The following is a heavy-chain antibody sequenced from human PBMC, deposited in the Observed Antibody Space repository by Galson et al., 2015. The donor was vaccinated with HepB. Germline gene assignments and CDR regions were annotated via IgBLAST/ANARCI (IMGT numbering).Heavy chain of an antibody. CDR1: GFTFSSYG. CDR2: IWDDGSNK. D-gene: IGHD3-3*01. J-gene: IGHJ3*02. V-gene: IGHV3-33*01. Sequence: SLRLSCAASGFTFSSYGMHWVRQAPGKGLEWVAVIWDDGSNKYYADSVQGRFTISRDNSKNTLYLRMNSLRAEDTAVYYCARERSVPAFDIWGQGTMVTVSS. CDR3: ARERSVPAFDI.